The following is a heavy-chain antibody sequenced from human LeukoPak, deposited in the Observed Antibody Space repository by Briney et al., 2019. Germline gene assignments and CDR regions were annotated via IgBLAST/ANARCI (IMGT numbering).Heavy chain of an antibody. CDR1: GFTVNRNE. D-gene: IGHD3-10*01. J-gene: IGHJ4*02. V-gene: IGHV3-38-3*01. Sequence: GGSLRLSCAASGFTVNRNEMSWVRQAPGKGLEWVSSISGGSTHYADSRKGRFTISRDNSKNTLYLQMNSLRAGDTAVYYCARGSLLWFGEFFDYWGQGTLVTVSS. CDR3: ARGSLLWFGEFFDY. CDR2: ISGGST.